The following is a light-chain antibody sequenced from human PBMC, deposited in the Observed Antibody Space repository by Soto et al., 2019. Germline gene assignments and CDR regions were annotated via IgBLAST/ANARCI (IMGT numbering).Light chain of an antibody. Sequence: IVLTQSPGTLALSPGEEATLSCRASQTVTSNYLVWYQQRPGQAPRLLIYGATGRASGIPDRFSGSGSGRDFTLTISRLEPADFAVYYCQQYGTSPITFGQGTRLEIK. CDR2: GAT. V-gene: IGKV3-20*01. CDR1: QTVTSNY. CDR3: QQYGTSPIT. J-gene: IGKJ5*01.